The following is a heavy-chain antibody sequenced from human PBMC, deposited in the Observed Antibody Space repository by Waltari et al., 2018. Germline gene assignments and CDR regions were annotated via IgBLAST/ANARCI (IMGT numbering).Heavy chain of an antibody. CDR1: GFTFSSYS. V-gene: IGHV3-21*01. Sequence: EVQLVESGGGLVKPGGSLRLSCAASGFTFSSYSMNWVRPAPGKGLEWVSSISSSSSYIYYADSVKGRFTISRDNAKNSLYLQMNSLRAEDTAVYYCARDHGYSYYGMDVWGQGTTVTVSS. CDR2: ISSSSSYI. CDR3: ARDHGYSYYGMDV. J-gene: IGHJ6*02. D-gene: IGHD2-8*01.